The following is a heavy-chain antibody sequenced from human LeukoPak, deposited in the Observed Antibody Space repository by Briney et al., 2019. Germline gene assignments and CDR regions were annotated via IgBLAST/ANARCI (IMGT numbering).Heavy chain of an antibody. CDR1: GFTFSSYG. V-gene: IGHV3-21*01. D-gene: IGHD3-22*01. CDR3: ARDPTYYYDSSGWPPDY. J-gene: IGHJ4*02. Sequence: GGSLRLSCAASGFTFSSYGMSWVRQAPGKGLEWVSSISSSSSYIYYADSVKGRFTISRDNAKNSLYLQMNSLRAEDTAVYYCARDPTYYYDSSGWPPDYWGQGTLVTVSS. CDR2: ISSSSSYI.